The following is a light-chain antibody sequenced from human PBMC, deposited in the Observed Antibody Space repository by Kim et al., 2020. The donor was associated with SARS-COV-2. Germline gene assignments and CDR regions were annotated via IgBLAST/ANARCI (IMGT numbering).Light chain of an antibody. V-gene: IGKV3-20*01. CDR2: GAS. J-gene: IGKJ1*01. CDR1: QSVNGRF. CDR3: QQYDSSVWT. Sequence: SPGEGATLSCRASQSVNGRFLAWYQQKPGQAPRLLIYGASTRATGIPDRFSGSGSGTDFTLTISILEPEDFAMYYCQQYDSSVWTFGQGTKVDIK.